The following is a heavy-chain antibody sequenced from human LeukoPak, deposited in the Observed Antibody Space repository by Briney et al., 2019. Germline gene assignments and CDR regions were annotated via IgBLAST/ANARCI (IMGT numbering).Heavy chain of an antibody. Sequence: SETLSLTCTVSGGSISSYYWSWIRQPLGKGLEWIGYIYYSGSTNYNPSLKSRVTISVDTSKNQFSLKLSSVTAADTAVYYCARGLQDIVVVVAATRWDYWGQGTLVTVSS. CDR3: ARGLQDIVVVVAATRWDY. V-gene: IGHV4-59*12. CDR2: IYYSGST. J-gene: IGHJ4*02. D-gene: IGHD2-15*01. CDR1: GGSISSYY.